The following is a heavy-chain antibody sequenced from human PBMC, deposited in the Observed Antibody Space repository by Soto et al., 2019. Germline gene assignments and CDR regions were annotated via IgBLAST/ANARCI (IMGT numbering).Heavy chain of an antibody. D-gene: IGHD3-10*01. CDR1: GFTFSSYA. Sequence: GGSLRLSCAASGFTFSSYAMSWVRQAPGKGLEWVSAISGSGGSTYYAESVKGRFTISRDNSKNTLYLQMNSLRAEDTAVYYCARDKMFELWFGELFDYWGQGTLVTVSS. CDR3: ARDKMFELWFGELFDY. CDR2: ISGSGGST. J-gene: IGHJ4*02. V-gene: IGHV3-23*01.